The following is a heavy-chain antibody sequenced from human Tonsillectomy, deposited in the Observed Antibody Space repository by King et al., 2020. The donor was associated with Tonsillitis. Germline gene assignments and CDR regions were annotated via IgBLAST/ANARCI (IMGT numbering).Heavy chain of an antibody. CDR3: ATGGFKYYYDSSGYYRDY. D-gene: IGHD3-22*01. CDR2: FDPEDGET. Sequence: QLVQSGAEVKKPGASVRVSCKVSGFTLTELSMYWVRQAPGKGLEWMGGFDPEDGETVYAQKFQGRVTMTEDTSTDTAYMERSSLRSEDTAVYYCATGGFKYYYDSSGYYRDYWGQGTLVTVSS. CDR1: GFTLTELS. J-gene: IGHJ4*02. V-gene: IGHV1-24*01.